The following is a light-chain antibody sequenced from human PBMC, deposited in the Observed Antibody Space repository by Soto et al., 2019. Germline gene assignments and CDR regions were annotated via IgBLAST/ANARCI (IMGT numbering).Light chain of an antibody. CDR2: GAS. CDR3: HQYGSSGT. Sequence: ENVLTQSPVTLSLSPGERATLSCRASQSVIINYLAWYQQKPGQAPRLLINGASSRATGIPDRFSGGGSGTDFTLTISRLEPEDFAVYYCHQYGSSGTFGQGTKVDIK. J-gene: IGKJ1*01. V-gene: IGKV3-20*01. CDR1: QSVIINY.